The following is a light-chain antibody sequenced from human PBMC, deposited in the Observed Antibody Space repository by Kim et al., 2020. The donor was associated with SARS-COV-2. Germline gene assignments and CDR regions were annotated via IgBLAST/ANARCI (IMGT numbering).Light chain of an antibody. CDR2: RNN. V-gene: IGLV10-54*01. CDR3: PAWDSSLYAGV. CDR1: TDKVRNEE. J-gene: IGLJ3*02. Sequence: TLSITGNTDKVRNEEADWLQQNQGHAPKLLSYRNNNRPSGIAERFSASSSGNIASLTITGLQPEDEADYYCPAWDSSLYAGVFGGGTQLTVL.